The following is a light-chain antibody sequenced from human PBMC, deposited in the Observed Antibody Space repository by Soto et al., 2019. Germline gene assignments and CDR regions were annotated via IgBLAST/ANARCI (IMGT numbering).Light chain of an antibody. J-gene: IGKJ1*01. CDR2: AAS. CDR1: QSISSF. V-gene: IGKV1-39*01. Sequence: DIQMTQSPSSLSASVGDRVTITCRASQSISSFLTWYQQKAGKAPKLLIYAASSLQSGVPSRFSGSGSGTEFTLSISSLQPDDFATYYCQQYGTSSRTFGQGTKVEIK. CDR3: QQYGTSSRT.